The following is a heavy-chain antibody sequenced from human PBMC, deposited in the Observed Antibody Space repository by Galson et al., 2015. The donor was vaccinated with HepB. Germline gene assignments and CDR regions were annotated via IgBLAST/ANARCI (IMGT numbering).Heavy chain of an antibody. D-gene: IGHD3-22*01. CDR2: ISAYNGNT. J-gene: IGHJ4*02. V-gene: IGHV1-18*04. Sequence: SVKVSCKASGYTFTSYGISWVRQAPGQGLEWMGWISAYNGNTNYARKLQGRVTMTTDTSTSTAYMELRSLRSDDTAVYYCARATYYYDSSGYFPFDYWGQGTLVTVSS. CDR1: GYTFTSYG. CDR3: ARATYYYDSSGYFPFDY.